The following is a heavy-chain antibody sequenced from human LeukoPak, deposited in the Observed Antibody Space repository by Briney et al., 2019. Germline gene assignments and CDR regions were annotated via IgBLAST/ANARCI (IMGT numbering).Heavy chain of an antibody. CDR3: ASLGSSSWSQAPFDY. CDR2: IYHSGST. V-gene: IGHV4-4*07. J-gene: IGHJ4*02. D-gene: IGHD6-13*01. CDR1: GGSISSYY. Sequence: PETLSLTCTVSGGSISSYYWSWIRQPAGKGLEWIGSIYHSGSTYYNPSLKSRVTISVDTSKNQFSLKLSSVTAADTAVYYCASLGSSSWSQAPFDYWGQGTLVTVSS.